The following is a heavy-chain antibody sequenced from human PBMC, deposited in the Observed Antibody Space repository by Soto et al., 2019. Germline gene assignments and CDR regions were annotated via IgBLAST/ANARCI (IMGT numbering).Heavy chain of an antibody. CDR1: GFTFSSYA. CDR3: ARFSGYSSSWYIHREDV. D-gene: IGHD6-13*01. J-gene: IGHJ6*04. V-gene: IGHV3-23*02. Sequence: GVLRLSCAASGFTFSSYAMSWVRQAPGKGLEWVSAISGSGGSTNYNPSLKSRVTISVDKSKNQFSLKLSSVTAADTAVYYCARFSGYSSSWYIHREDVWGKGTTVTVSS. CDR2: ISGSGGST.